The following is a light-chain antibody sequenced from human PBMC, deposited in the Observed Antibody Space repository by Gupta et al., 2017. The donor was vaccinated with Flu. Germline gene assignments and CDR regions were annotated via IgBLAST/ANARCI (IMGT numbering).Light chain of an antibody. V-gene: IGLV2-11*01. CDR1: SSDVGAYNY. J-gene: IGLJ1*01. CDR3: GSYAVSRV. CDR2: EVN. Sequence: QSALTQPRSVSGSPGQSVAISCTGTSSDVGAYNYVSWYQQHPGKAPILMIYEVNNRPSGVPDRFSGSKSGNTASLTISGLQAEDEADYYCGSYAVSRVFGTGTKVTVL.